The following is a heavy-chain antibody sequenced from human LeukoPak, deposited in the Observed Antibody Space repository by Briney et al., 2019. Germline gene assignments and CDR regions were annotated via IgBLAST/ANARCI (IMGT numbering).Heavy chain of an antibody. D-gene: IGHD3-16*02. Sequence: PGGSLRLSCAASGFSFSSYTMNWVRQAPGKGLEWVSSISSSNTYIYYADSVKGRFAISRDNAKNSLYLQMNSLRGEDTAVYYCARGDSVETFLYRYDCWGQGTPVTVSS. V-gene: IGHV3-21*01. CDR1: GFSFSSYT. CDR2: ISSSNTYI. CDR3: ARGDSVETFLYRYDC. J-gene: IGHJ4*02.